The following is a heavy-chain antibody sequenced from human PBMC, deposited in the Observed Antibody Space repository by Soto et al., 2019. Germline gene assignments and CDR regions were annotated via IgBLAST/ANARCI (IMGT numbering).Heavy chain of an antibody. V-gene: IGHV3-7*01. CDR3: AREATTVAAAKYKWFDS. CDR1: GFIFSNYW. J-gene: IGHJ5*01. Sequence: LRLSCAASGFIFSNYWMSWVRQAPGKGLEWVANIKQDGSEKYYVDPMKGRFTISRDNAKNSLYLQMNSLRAEDTALYCCAREATTVAAAKYKWFDSWGQGTLVAVSS. CDR2: IKQDGSEK. D-gene: IGHD6-13*01.